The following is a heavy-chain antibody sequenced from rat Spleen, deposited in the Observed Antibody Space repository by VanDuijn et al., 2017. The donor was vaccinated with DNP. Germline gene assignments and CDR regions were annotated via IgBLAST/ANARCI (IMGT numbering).Heavy chain of an antibody. CDR3: VRWNSGHFDY. Sequence: EVQLVESGGGLVQPGRSLKLSCIASGFTFSDYNMAWVRQAPKKGLEWVATISYDGSRNYYRDSVKGRFTISRDNAKSTLYLQMNSLRSEDMATYYCVRWNSGHFDYWGQGVMVTVSS. CDR1: GFTFSDYN. D-gene: IGHD4-3*01. V-gene: IGHV5-7*01. J-gene: IGHJ2*01. CDR2: ISYDGSRN.